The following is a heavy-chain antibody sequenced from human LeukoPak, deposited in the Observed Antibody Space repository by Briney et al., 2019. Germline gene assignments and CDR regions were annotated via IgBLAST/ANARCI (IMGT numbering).Heavy chain of an antibody. D-gene: IGHD1-26*01. CDR1: GFTFSSYW. CDR2: LNSDGSST. CDR3: VRGVGGDSRFDP. J-gene: IGHJ5*02. V-gene: IGHV3-74*01. Sequence: QTGGSLRLSCAASGFTFSSYWMHWVRQAPGKGLVWVSRLNSDGSSTRYADSVKGRFTISRDNAKNTLYLQMNSLRAEDTAVYYCVRGVGGDSRFDPWGQGTLVTVSS.